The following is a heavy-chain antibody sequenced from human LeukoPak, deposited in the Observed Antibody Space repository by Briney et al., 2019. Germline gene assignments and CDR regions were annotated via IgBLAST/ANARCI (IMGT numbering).Heavy chain of an antibody. CDR3: ARDGGYSYGYVKDY. CDR1: GGTFSSYA. V-gene: IGHV1-69*06. D-gene: IGHD5-18*01. Sequence: ASVKVSCKASGGTFSSYAISWVRQAPGQGLEWMGRIIPIFGTANYAQKFQGRVTITADKSTSTAYMEPSSLRSEDTAVYYCARDGGYSYGYVKDYWGQGTLVTVSS. J-gene: IGHJ4*02. CDR2: IIPIFGTA.